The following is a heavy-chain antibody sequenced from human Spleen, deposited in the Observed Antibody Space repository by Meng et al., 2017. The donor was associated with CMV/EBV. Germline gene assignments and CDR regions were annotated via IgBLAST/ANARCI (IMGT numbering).Heavy chain of an antibody. CDR3: CTFDFWIY. CDR1: GFNFNSYA. D-gene: IGHD3-3*01. V-gene: IGHV3-30*02. J-gene: IGHJ4*02. Sequence: GGSLRLSCATSGFNFNSYAMNWVRQAPGKGLEWVAFIRYDGSNEYYADSVKGRFTISRDNSKNTLFLQIKSLRPEDTAVYYCCTFDFWIYWGQGALVTVSS. CDR2: IRYDGSNE.